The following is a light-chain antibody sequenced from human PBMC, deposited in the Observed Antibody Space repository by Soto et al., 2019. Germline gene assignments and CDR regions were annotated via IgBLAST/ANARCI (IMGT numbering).Light chain of an antibody. CDR1: QGISSY. J-gene: IGKJ4*01. CDR3: QQLNSYPLT. Sequence: DIQLTQSPSFLSASVGDRVTITCRASQGISSYLAWYQQKPGKAPRLLIYAASTLQSGVPSRFSGNGSGTEFTLTISSLPPEDFATYYCQQLNSYPLTFGGGTKVEIK. CDR2: AAS. V-gene: IGKV1-9*01.